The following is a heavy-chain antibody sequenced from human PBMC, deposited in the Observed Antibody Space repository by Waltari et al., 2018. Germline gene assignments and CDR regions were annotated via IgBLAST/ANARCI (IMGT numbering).Heavy chain of an antibody. D-gene: IGHD3-9*01. CDR1: GFTFSDYY. J-gene: IGHJ4*02. Sequence: QVQLVESGGGLVKPGGSLRLSCAASGFTFSDYYMSWIRQAPGKGLEWVSYISSSGSTIYYADSGKGRFTITRDNAKNPLYLQMSSLRAEDTAVYYCASSHYDILTGYPVGDYWGQGTLVTVSS. V-gene: IGHV3-11*04. CDR2: ISSSGSTI. CDR3: ASSHYDILTGYPVGDY.